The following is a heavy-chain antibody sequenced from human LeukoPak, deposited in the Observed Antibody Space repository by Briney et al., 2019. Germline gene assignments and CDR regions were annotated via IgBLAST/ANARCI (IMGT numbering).Heavy chain of an antibody. CDR3: ASLLYGSSWHWFDP. CDR1: GGSISSGGYY. D-gene: IGHD6-13*01. V-gene: IGHV4-30-2*01. CDR2: IYHSGST. Sequence: SETLSLTCTVSGGSISSGGYYWSWIRQPPGKGLEWIGYIYHSGSTYYNPSLKSRVTISVDRSKNQFSLKLSSVTAADTAVYYCASLLYGSSWHWFDPWGQGTLVTVSS. J-gene: IGHJ5*02.